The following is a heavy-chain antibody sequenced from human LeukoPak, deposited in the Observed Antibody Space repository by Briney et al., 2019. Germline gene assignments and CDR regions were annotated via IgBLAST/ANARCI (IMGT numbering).Heavy chain of an antibody. Sequence: ASVKVSCKASGYTFTSYDINWVRQATGQGLEWMGWMNPNSGNTGYAQKFQGRVTMTRNTSISTAYMELSSLRSEDTAVYYCARVESADTAMVLWGQGTLVTVSS. CDR2: MNPNSGNT. V-gene: IGHV1-8*01. CDR1: GYTFTSYD. J-gene: IGHJ4*02. CDR3: ARVESADTAMVL. D-gene: IGHD5-18*01.